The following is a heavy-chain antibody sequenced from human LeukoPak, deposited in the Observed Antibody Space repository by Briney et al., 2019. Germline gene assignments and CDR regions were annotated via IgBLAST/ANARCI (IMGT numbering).Heavy chain of an antibody. CDR2: FDPEDGET. D-gene: IGHD4-17*01. Sequence: ASVKVSCKVSGYTLTELSIRWVRRAPGKGLEWMGGFDPEDGETIYAQTFQGRVTMTGDTSTDTAYMELSSLRSEDTAVYYCATEDSDYGFDYWGQGTLVTVSS. CDR1: GYTLTELS. CDR3: ATEDSDYGFDY. J-gene: IGHJ4*02. V-gene: IGHV1-24*01.